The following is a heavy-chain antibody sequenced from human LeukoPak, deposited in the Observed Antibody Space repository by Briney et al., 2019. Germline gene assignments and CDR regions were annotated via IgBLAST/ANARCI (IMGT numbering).Heavy chain of an antibody. CDR2: INHSGST. Sequence: PSETLSLTCAVYGGSFSGYYWSWIRQPPGKGLEWIGEINHSGSTNYNPSLKSRVTISVDTSKNQFSLKLSSVTAADTAVYYCASRRSSSPWRYWGQGTLVTVSS. CDR1: GGSFSGYY. D-gene: IGHD6-6*01. J-gene: IGHJ4*02. CDR3: ASRRSSSPWRY. V-gene: IGHV4-34*01.